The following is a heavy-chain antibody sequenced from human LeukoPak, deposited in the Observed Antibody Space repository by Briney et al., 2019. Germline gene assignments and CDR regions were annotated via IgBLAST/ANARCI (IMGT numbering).Heavy chain of an antibody. V-gene: IGHV3-23*01. J-gene: IGHJ6*03. CDR1: EFTFSSYA. CDR3: AKSPSMTTASRYFHMDV. D-gene: IGHD4-11*01. CDR2: ISGSGGST. Sequence: GGSLRLSCAASEFTFSSYAMSWVRQAPGKGLEWVSGISGSGGSTYYADSVKGLFTISRDNSKSTLYLQMNSLRDEDTAVYYCAKSPSMTTASRYFHMDVWGKGTTVTVSS.